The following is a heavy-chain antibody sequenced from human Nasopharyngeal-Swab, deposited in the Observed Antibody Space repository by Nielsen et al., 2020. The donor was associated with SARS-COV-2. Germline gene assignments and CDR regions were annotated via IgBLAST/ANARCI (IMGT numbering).Heavy chain of an antibody. CDR2: ISAYNGNT. CDR3: ARAVSWFGELSHYYYYMDV. V-gene: IGHV1-18*01. CDR1: GYTFTSYG. D-gene: IGHD3-10*01. J-gene: IGHJ6*03. Sequence: ASVKVSCRASGYTFTSYGISWVRRAPGQGLEWMGWISAYNGNTNYAQKLQGRVTTTTDTSTSTAYMELRSLRSDDTAVYYCARAVSWFGELSHYYYYMDVWGKGTTVTVSS.